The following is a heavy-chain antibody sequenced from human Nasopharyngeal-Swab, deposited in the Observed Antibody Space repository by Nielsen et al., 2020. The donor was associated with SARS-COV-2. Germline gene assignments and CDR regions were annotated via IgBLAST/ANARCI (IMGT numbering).Heavy chain of an antibody. V-gene: IGHV4-59*12. Sequence: RQAPGKGLEWIGYIYYSGSTNYNPSLKSRVTISVDTSKNQFSLKLSSVTAADTAVYYCARGRGGWLGVNWFDPWGQGTLVTVSS. CDR3: ARGRGGWLGVNWFDP. J-gene: IGHJ5*02. D-gene: IGHD3-10*01. CDR2: IYYSGST.